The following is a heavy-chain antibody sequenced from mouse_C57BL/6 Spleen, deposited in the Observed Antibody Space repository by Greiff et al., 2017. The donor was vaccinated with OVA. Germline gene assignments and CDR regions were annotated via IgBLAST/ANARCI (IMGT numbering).Heavy chain of an antibody. CDR2: IDPSDSYT. CDR1: GYTFTSYW. CDR3: ARTPAYYGSSSYYFDY. J-gene: IGHJ2*01. D-gene: IGHD1-1*01. V-gene: IGHV1-50*01. Sequence: VQLQQPGAELVKPGASVQLSCKASGYTFTSYWMQWVKQRPGQGLEWIGAIDPSDSYTNYNQKFKGKATLTVDTSSSTAYMQLSSLTSEDSAVYYCARTPAYYGSSSYYFDYWGQGTTLTVSS.